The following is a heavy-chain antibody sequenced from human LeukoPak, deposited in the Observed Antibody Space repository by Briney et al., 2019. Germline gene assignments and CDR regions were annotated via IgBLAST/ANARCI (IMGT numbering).Heavy chain of an antibody. V-gene: IGHV3-33*08. D-gene: IGHD6-13*01. CDR1: GFTFSSYS. CDR3: ARGIAAAGTSAFDI. CDR2: IWYDGSNK. J-gene: IGHJ3*02. Sequence: GGSLRLSCAASGFTFSSYSMNWVRQAPGKGLEWVAVIWYDGSNKYYADSVKGRFTISRDNSKNTLYLQMNSLRAEDTAVYYCARGIAAAGTSAFDIWGQGTMVTVSS.